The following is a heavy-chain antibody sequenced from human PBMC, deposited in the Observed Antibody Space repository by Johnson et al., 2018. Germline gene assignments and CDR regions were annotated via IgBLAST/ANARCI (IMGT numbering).Heavy chain of an antibody. CDR1: GYTFTSYY. J-gene: IGHJ3*02. Sequence: QLVESGAEVKKPGASVKXSCKASGYTFTSYYMHWVRQAPGQGLEWMGIINPSGGSTSYAQKFQGRVTMTRDTSTSTVYMELSSLRSEDTAVCYCARDLPVADAFDIWGQGTMVTVSS. D-gene: IGHD6-19*01. CDR3: ARDLPVADAFDI. CDR2: INPSGGST. V-gene: IGHV1-46*01.